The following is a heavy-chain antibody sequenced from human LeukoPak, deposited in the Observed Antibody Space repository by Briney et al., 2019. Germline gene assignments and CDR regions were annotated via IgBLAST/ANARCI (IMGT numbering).Heavy chain of an antibody. V-gene: IGHV3-33*01. CDR2: IWYDGSNK. J-gene: IGHJ3*02. CDR1: GFTFSSYG. Sequence: PGRSLRLSCAASGFTFSSYGMHWVRQAPGKGLGWVAVIWYDGSNKYYADSVKGRFTISRDNSKNTLYLQMNSLRAEDTAVYYCARGEYCSSTSCQRRGAFDIWGQGTMVTVSS. D-gene: IGHD2-2*01. CDR3: ARGEYCSSTSCQRRGAFDI.